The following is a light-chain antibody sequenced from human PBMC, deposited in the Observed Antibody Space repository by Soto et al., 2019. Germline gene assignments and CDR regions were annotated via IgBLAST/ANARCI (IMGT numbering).Light chain of an antibody. CDR3: QQYGSSPST. CDR2: GAS. J-gene: IGKJ1*01. Sequence: DIFLTQSPCTLSLSSDEVATLSCRATQTIFSDYIGWYQQKPGQAPRRLIFGASIRATGIPDRFSGSGSGTDFTLTISGLEPEDFAVYYCQQYGSSPSTFGQGTKVDIK. V-gene: IGKV3-20*01. CDR1: QTIFSDY.